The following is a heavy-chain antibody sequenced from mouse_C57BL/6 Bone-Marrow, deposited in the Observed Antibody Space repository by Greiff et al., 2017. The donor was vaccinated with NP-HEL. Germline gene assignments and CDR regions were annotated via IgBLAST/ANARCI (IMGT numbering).Heavy chain of an antibody. CDR3: ATIDYGYDYYAMDY. V-gene: IGHV2-2*01. D-gene: IGHD2-2*01. Sequence: VQLQQSGPGLVQPSPSLSITCTVSGFSFTSYGVHWVRQSPGKGLEWLGVIWSGGSTDYNAAFISRLSISKDNSKRQVFFKMNRLQADDTAIYYWATIDYGYDYYAMDYWGQGTSVTVSS. CDR2: IWSGGST. CDR1: GFSFTSYG. J-gene: IGHJ4*01.